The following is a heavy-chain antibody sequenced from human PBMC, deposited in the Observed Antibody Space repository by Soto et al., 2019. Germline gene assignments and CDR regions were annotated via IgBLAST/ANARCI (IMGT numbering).Heavy chain of an antibody. J-gene: IGHJ4*02. CDR1: GFTFSSYG. CDR3: AKDPSRGDYVGIYFDY. Sequence: GGSLRLSCAASGFTFSSYGMHWVRQAPGKGLEWVAVISYDGSNKYYADSVKGRFTISRDNSKNTLYLQMNSLRAEDTAVYYCAKDPSRGDYVGIYFDYWGQGTLVTVSS. CDR2: ISYDGSNK. D-gene: IGHD4-17*01. V-gene: IGHV3-30*18.